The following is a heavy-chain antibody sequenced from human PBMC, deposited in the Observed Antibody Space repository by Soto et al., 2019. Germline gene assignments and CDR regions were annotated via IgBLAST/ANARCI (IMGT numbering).Heavy chain of an antibody. CDR1: GYTFTSYD. CDR2: MNPNSGNT. V-gene: IGHV1-8*01. J-gene: IGHJ6*02. D-gene: IGHD3-3*01. CDR3: ARGRAYYDFWSGYYRDYYGMDV. Sequence: ASVKVSCKASGYTFTSYDINWVRQATGQGLEWMGWMNPNSGNTGYAQKFQGRVTMTRNTSISTAYMELSSLRSEDTAVYYCARGRAYYDFWSGYYRDYYGMDVWGQGTTVTVS.